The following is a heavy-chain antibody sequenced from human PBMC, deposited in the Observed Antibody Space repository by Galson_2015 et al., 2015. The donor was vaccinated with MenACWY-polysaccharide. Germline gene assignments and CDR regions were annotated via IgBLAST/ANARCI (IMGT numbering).Heavy chain of an antibody. Sequence: SLRLSCAASDFSFTTSHMSWVRQTPGRGLEWVAALYSGGNTFYVDSVEGRFTISRYNSKNTLYLYMNILRAEDTGVYYCTRTRDYNPIELWGQGTLVTVSS. CDR3: TRTRDYNPIEL. CDR2: LYSGGNT. CDR1: DFSFTTSH. J-gene: IGHJ4*02. D-gene: IGHD4-11*01. V-gene: IGHV3-53*01.